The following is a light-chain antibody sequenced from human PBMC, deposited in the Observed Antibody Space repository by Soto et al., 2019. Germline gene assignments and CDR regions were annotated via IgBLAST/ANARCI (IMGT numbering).Light chain of an antibody. CDR3: YSYTSSSTWV. CDR1: SSDVGGYNY. J-gene: IGLJ3*02. Sequence: QSALTQPPSASWSPGQSVTISCTGTSSDVGGYNYVSWYQQHPGKAPKLMIYEVSKRPSGVPDRFSGSKSGNTASLTVSGLQAEDEADYYCYSYTSSSTWVFGGGTQLTVL. CDR2: EVS. V-gene: IGLV2-8*01.